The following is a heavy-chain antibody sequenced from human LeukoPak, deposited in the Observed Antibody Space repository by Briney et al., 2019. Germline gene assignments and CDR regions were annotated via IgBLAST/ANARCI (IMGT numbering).Heavy chain of an antibody. Sequence: PEASVKVSCKASGGSFSSYGISWVRQAPGQGLEWMGGVLPIFGITNYAQRFQGRVTITADESRSTAYMELSSLTSDDTAVYYCARGTPVTTYPYYYYGMDVWGQGTTVTVSS. CDR2: VLPIFGIT. CDR1: GGSFSSYG. J-gene: IGHJ6*02. D-gene: IGHD4-17*01. V-gene: IGHV1-69*13. CDR3: ARGTPVTTYPYYYYGMDV.